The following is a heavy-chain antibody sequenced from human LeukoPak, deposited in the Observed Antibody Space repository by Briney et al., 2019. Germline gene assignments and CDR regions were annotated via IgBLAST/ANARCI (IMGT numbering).Heavy chain of an antibody. V-gene: IGHV4-59*08. J-gene: IGHJ4*02. Sequence: SETLSLTCIVSVGSISSYYWSWIRQPPGKGLEWIGYSYNTGSAIYNPSLKSRVTISVDTTQNQFSLKPSSVTAADTAVYYCARHGGSLTFDYWGQGILVAVSS. CDR3: ARHGGSLTFDY. D-gene: IGHD3-16*01. CDR2: SYNTGSA. CDR1: VGSISSYY.